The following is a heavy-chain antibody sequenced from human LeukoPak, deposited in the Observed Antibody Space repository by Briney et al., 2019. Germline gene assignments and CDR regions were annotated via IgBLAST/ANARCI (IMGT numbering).Heavy chain of an antibody. CDR3: ASWDSSSSGHFEGEDY. CDR1: GFTFSSYS. D-gene: IGHD6-6*01. J-gene: IGHJ4*02. CDR2: ISSSSSYI. Sequence: GGSLRLPCAASGFTFSSYSMNWVRQAPGKGLEWVSSISSSSSYIYYADSVKGRFTISRDNAKNSLYLQMNSLRAEDTAVYYCASWDSSSSGHFEGEDYWGQGTLVTVSS. V-gene: IGHV3-21*01.